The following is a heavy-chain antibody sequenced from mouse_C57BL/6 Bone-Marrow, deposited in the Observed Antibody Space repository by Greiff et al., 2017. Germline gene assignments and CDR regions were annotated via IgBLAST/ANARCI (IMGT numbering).Heavy chain of an antibody. V-gene: IGHV1-64*01. J-gene: IGHJ2*01. CDR2: IHPNSGST. CDR1: GYTFTSYW. CDR3: ARNYGNYDHGDN. D-gene: IGHD2-1*01. Sequence: QVQLQQSGAELVKPGASVKLSCKASGYTFTSYWMHWVKQRPGQGLEWIGMIHPNSGSTNYNEKFKSKATLTVDKSSSTAYMQLSSLTSEDSAVYYCARNYGNYDHGDNWGQGTTLTGTS.